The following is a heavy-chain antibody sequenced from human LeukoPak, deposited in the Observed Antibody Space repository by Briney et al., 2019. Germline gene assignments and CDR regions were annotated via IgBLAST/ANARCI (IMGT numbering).Heavy chain of an antibody. J-gene: IGHJ3*02. D-gene: IGHD3-9*01. V-gene: IGHV5-51*01. CDR2: IYPGDSDT. CDR1: GHSFTSYW. CDR3: ARHQGDILRYFDWLFQGAFDI. Sequence: GESLKISCKGSGHSFTSYWIGWVRQMPGKGLEWMGIIYPGDSDTRYSPSFQGQVTISADKSISTAYLQWSSLKASDTAMYYCARHQGDILRYFDWLFQGAFDIWGQGTMVTVSS.